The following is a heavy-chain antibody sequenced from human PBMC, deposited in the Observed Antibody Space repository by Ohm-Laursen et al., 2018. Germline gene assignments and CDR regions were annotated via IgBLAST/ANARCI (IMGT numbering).Heavy chain of an antibody. CDR1: GITFSSYV. CDR2: ISYHGSTK. J-gene: IGHJ4*02. CDR3: VKGYVWGFHY. Sequence: SLRLSCAASGITFSSYVMHWVRQAPGKGLEWAALISYHGSTKYYADSVKGRFTISRDNPKNTLYLQMDSLRLDDTAIYYCVKGYVWGFHYWGQGTPVFVSS. V-gene: IGHV3-30*18. D-gene: IGHD3-16*01.